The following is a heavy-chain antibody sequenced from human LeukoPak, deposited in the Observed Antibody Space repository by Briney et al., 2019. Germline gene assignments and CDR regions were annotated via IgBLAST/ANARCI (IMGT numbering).Heavy chain of an antibody. CDR3: ARDRQWLVLNY. V-gene: IGHV3-33*01. CDR2: IWYDGSNK. CDR1: GFTFSSYG. Sequence: GGSLRLSCAASGFTFSSYGMHWVRQAPGKGLEWVAVIWYDGSNKYCADSVKGRFTISRDNSKNTLYLQMNSLRAEDTAVYYCARDRQWLVLNYWGQGTLVTVSS. D-gene: IGHD6-19*01. J-gene: IGHJ4*02.